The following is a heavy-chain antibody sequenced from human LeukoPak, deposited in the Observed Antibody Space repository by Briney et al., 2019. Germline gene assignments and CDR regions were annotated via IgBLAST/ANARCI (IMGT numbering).Heavy chain of an antibody. CDR3: AKDPRGNYYDSSGYYSSFDY. V-gene: IGHV3-23*01. CDR1: GFIFSSYA. CDR2: ISGSGGST. J-gene: IGHJ4*02. Sequence: GGSLRLSCAASGFIFSSYAMSWVRQAPGKGLEWVSAISGSGGSTYYADSVKGRFTISRDNSKNTLYLQMNSLRAGDTAIYYCAKDPRGNYYDSSGYYSSFDYWGQGTLVTVSS. D-gene: IGHD3-22*01.